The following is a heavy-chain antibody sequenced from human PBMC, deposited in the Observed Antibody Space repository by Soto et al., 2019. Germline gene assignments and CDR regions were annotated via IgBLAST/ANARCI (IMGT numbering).Heavy chain of an antibody. Sequence: GVLRLSCTASGLTFGDYAMSWFRQAPGKGLEWVGFIRSKAYGGTTEYAASVKGRFTISRDDSKSIAYLQMNSLKTEDTAVYYCTRDLHRTSGDYAGYWGQGTLVTV. CDR1: GLTFGDYA. CDR3: TRDLHRTSGDYAGY. D-gene: IGHD4-17*01. J-gene: IGHJ4*02. CDR2: IRSKAYGGTT. V-gene: IGHV3-49*03.